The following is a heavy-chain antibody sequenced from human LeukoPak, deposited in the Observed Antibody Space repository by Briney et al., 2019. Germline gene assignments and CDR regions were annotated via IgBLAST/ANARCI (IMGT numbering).Heavy chain of an antibody. CDR2: IYYSGST. CDR3: ARDAIVGATNWFDP. CDR1: DGSISDYS. J-gene: IGHJ5*02. V-gene: IGHV4-59*01. Sequence: PSETLSLTCTVSDGSISDYSWSWIRQPPGKGLEWIGYIYYSGSTNYNPSLKSRVTISLDTSKNQFSLKLSSVTAADTAVYYCARDAIVGATNWFDPWGQGTLVTVSS. D-gene: IGHD1-26*01.